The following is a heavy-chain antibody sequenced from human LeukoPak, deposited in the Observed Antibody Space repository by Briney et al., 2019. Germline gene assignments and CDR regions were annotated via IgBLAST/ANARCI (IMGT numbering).Heavy chain of an antibody. CDR1: GGSISSGGYS. CDR2: IYHSGST. D-gene: IGHD3-3*01. J-gene: IGHJ4*02. CDR3: ASGSVEYDGATPFDY. Sequence: PSQTLSLTCAVSGGSISSGGYSWSWIRQPPGKGLEWIGYIYHSGSTYYNPSLKSRVTISVDRSKNQFSLKLSSVTAADTAVYYCASGSVEYDGATPFDYWGQGTLVTVSS. V-gene: IGHV4-30-2*01.